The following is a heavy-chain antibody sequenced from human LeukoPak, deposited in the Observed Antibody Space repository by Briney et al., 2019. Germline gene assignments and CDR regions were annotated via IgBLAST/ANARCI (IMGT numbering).Heavy chain of an antibody. CDR2: FDPEDGET. V-gene: IGHV1-24*01. J-gene: IGHJ6*02. CDR3: ATALDIVVVPAAPAQSRSYYYGMDV. D-gene: IGHD2-2*03. CDR1: GYTLTELS. Sequence: ASVKVSCKVSGYTLTELSMHWVRQAPGKGLEWMGGFDPEDGETIYAQKFQGRVTMTEDTSTDTAYMELSSLRSEDTAVYYCATALDIVVVPAAPAQSRSYYYGMDVWGQGTAVTVSS.